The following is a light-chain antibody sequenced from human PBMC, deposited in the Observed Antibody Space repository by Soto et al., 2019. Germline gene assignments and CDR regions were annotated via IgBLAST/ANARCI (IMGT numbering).Light chain of an antibody. Sequence: EIVLTQSPGTLSLSPGERATLSCRASQSVSSAYLAWFQQKPGQAPRLLIFGASNRDTGIPDRFSGSGSGTDFTLTISRLEPEDFAMDYCQQYGSSPGTFGQGTKVEVK. CDR1: QSVSSAY. J-gene: IGKJ1*01. CDR2: GAS. V-gene: IGKV3-20*01. CDR3: QQYGSSPGT.